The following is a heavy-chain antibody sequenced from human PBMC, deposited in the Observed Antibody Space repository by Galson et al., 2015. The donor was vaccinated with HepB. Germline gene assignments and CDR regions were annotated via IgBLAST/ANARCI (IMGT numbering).Heavy chain of an antibody. CDR3: VTELAGYSESGRRVF. V-gene: IGHV3-23*01. CDR1: GFTFNSYA. D-gene: IGHD3-10*01. CDR2: ISASGGHT. Sequence: SLRLSCAVSGFTFNSYAMSWVRQAPGQGLNWVSTISASGGHTWYADSVEGRFTISRDNSKKMLWLQVNIHRDEDTAVYYCVTELAGYSESGRRVFWGQGTLVTASS. J-gene: IGHJ4*02.